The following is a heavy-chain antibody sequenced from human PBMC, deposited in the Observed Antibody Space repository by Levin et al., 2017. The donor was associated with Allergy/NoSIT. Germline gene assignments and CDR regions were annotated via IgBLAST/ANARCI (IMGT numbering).Heavy chain of an antibody. V-gene: IGHV3-23*01. CDR1: TFTFNNYA. J-gene: IGHJ5*02. CDR3: ARGGYGDYDL. D-gene: IGHD4-17*01. CDR2: ISASGGST. Sequence: AASVKVSYAASTFTFNNYAMSWVRQAPGKGLEWVSAISASGGSTYYADSVKGRFTISRDNSKSTLYVQMNSLRAEDTAVYYCARGGYGDYDLWGPGTLVIVSS.